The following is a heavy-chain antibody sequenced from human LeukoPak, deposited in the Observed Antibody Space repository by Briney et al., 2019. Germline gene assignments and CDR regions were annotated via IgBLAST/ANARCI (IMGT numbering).Heavy chain of an antibody. Sequence: SETLSLTCTVSGGSISSYYWSWIRQPPGKGLEWIAYISEIGRINYNPSPKRRVTISLDTSTNQFSLNLRSVTAADKTLFYIAEHHPRNTVDFWGPGTLVTVSS. J-gene: IGHJ4*02. V-gene: IGHV4-59*08. CDR2: ISEIGRI. CDR1: GGSISSYY. CDR3: AEHHPRNTVDF. D-gene: IGHD2-8*02.